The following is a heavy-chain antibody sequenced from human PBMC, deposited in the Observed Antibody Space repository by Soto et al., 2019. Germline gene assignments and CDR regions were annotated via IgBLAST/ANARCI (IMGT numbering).Heavy chain of an antibody. CDR1: GFTFRSYA. D-gene: IGHD5-18*01. CDR2: TSYDENNR. CDR3: ARAMDIAMASKDNGFDP. V-gene: IGHV3-30-3*01. Sequence: QVQLVESGGGVVQPGRSLRLSCEASGFTFRSYAMHWVRQAPGKGLEWVASTSYDENNRYYTDSVKGRFTISRDNSKNTLYLQVNSLRAEDTAVYYCARAMDIAMASKDNGFDPWGQGTLVTVSS. J-gene: IGHJ5*02.